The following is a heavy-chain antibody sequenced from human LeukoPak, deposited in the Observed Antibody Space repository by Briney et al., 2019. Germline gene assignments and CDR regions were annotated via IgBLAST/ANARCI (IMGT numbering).Heavy chain of an antibody. CDR3: VRALGYCSSGSCYYYDY. Sequence: GESLKISCKGSGYRFSSYWIGWVRQMPGKGLERMGIIYPGDSETRYSPSFQGQVTISADKSISTAYLQWSSLKASGTAMYYCVRALGYCSSGSCYYYDYWGQGTLVTVSS. CDR1: GYRFSSYW. CDR2: IYPGDSET. V-gene: IGHV5-51*01. D-gene: IGHD2-15*01. J-gene: IGHJ4*02.